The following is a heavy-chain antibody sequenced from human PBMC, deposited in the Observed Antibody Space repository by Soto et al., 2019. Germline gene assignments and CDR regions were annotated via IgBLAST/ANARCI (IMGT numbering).Heavy chain of an antibody. J-gene: IGHJ6*02. V-gene: IGHV1-69*13. Sequence: SVKVSCKASGGTFSSYAISWVRQAPGQGLEWMGGIIPIFGTANYAQKFQGRVTITADESTSTAYMELSSLRSEDTAVYYCARTLNMWSYYYGMDVWGQGTTVTVSS. CDR1: GGTFSSYA. CDR2: IIPIFGTA. CDR3: ARTLNMWSYYYGMDV. D-gene: IGHD2-21*01.